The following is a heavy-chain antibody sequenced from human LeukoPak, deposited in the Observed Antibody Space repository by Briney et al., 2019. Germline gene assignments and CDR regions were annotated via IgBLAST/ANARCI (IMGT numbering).Heavy chain of an antibody. CDR3: AKADHYGDPPNDAFDI. CDR2: ISGSGGSR. V-gene: IGHV3-23*01. D-gene: IGHD4-17*01. CDR1: GFTFSNYA. J-gene: IGHJ3*02. Sequence: GGSLRLSCAGSGFTFSNYAMTWVRQAPGKGLEWVSAISGSGGSRYYADSVKGRFTISRDNSKNTLYLQMNSLRAEDTAIYYCAKADHYGDPPNDAFDIWGHGTMVTVSS.